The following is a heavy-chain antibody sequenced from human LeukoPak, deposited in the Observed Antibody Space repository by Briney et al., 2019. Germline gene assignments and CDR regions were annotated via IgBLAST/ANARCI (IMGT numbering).Heavy chain of an antibody. Sequence: SETLSLTCTVSGGSISSSSYYWGWIRQPPGKGLEWIGSIYYSGSTYYNPSLKSRVTISVDTSKNQFSLKLSSVTAADTAVYYCARHLTTYYYDSSGSYPWGQGTLVTVSS. V-gene: IGHV4-39*01. J-gene: IGHJ4*02. CDR1: GGSISSSSYY. D-gene: IGHD3-22*01. CDR3: ARHLTTYYYDSSGSYP. CDR2: IYYSGST.